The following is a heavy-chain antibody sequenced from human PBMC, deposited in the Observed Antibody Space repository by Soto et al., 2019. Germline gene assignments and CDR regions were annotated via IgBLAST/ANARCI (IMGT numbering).Heavy chain of an antibody. D-gene: IGHD2-2*01. CDR3: GRLTTGYCSSTSCYYYYGMDV. CDR2: IYYSGST. CDR1: GGSISSYY. V-gene: IGHV4-59*08. Sequence: SETLSLTCTVSGGSISSYYWSWIRQPPGKGLEWIGYIYYSGSTNYNPSLKSRVTISVDTSKNQFSLKLSSVTAADTAVYYCGRLTTGYCSSTSCYYYYGMDVWGQGTTVTVSS. J-gene: IGHJ6*02.